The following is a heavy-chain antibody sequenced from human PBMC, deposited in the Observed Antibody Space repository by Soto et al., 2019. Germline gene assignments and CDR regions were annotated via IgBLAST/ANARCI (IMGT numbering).Heavy chain of an antibody. CDR1: GFTFSSYS. Sequence: EVQPVESGGGLVQPGGSLRLSCAASGFTFSSYSMNWVRQAPGKGLEWVSYISSRSSTIYYADSVKGRFTISRDNAKNSLYLQMSSLRDEDTAVYYCARDRPGSGSYYDFDYWGQGTLVTVSS. CDR3: ARDRPGSGSYYDFDY. CDR2: ISSRSSTI. D-gene: IGHD3-10*01. V-gene: IGHV3-48*02. J-gene: IGHJ4*02.